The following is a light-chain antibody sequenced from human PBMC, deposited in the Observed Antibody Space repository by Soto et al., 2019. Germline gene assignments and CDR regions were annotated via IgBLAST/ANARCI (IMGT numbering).Light chain of an antibody. CDR2: AAS. CDR1: QDISNY. CDR3: QKYNSAPHT. J-gene: IGKJ4*01. Sequence: DIQMTQSPSSLSASVGDRVTITCRTSQDISNYLAWYQQKPGKVPKLLIYAASTLQSGVPSRFSGGGSGTDFALTISRLQPEDVATYYCQKYNSAPHTFGGGTKVELQ. V-gene: IGKV1-27*01.